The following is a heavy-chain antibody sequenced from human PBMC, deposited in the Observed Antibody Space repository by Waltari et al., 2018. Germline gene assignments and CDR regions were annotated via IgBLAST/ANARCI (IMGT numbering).Heavy chain of an antibody. CDR1: GGSIRSSSYY. J-gene: IGHJ4*02. CDR2: IYYSGST. CDR3: ARLIPNWAIDY. V-gene: IGHV4-39*01. D-gene: IGHD7-27*01. Sequence: QLQLQESGPGLVTPSETLSLTCTVSGGSIRSSSYYWGWIRQPPGKGLAWIGSIYYSGSTYSNPSLKSRVTISVDTSKNQFSLKLSSVTAADTAVYYCARLIPNWAIDYWGQGTLVTVSS.